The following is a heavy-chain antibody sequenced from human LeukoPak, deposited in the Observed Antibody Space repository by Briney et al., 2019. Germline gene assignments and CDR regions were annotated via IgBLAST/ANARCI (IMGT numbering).Heavy chain of an antibody. D-gene: IGHD4-17*01. CDR3: AKDIYGDYGGLDY. CDR2: IINSGGST. CDR1: GFTFSTYA. Sequence: LTGGSLRLXCAASGFTFSTYAMNWVRQAPGKGLEWVSTIINSGGSTYYADSVKGRFTISRDNSKNTLYLQMNSLRAEDTAVYYCAKDIYGDYGGLDYWGQGTLVTVSS. V-gene: IGHV3-23*01. J-gene: IGHJ4*02.